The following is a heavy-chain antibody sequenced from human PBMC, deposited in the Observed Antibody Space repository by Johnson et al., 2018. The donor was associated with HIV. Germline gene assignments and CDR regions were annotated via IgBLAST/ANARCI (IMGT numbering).Heavy chain of an antibody. D-gene: IGHD1-26*01. CDR1: GFTFSNAW. J-gene: IGHJ3*02. Sequence: QVQLVEYGGGVVQPGRSLRLSCAASGFTFSNAWMSWVRQAPGKGLEWVAVISYDGSNTYYADSVKGRFTISRDNSKNTLYLHMKSLRPEDTSIYYCARGIVGAEEGAFDIWGQGTLVTVSS. V-gene: IGHV3-30*03. CDR3: ARGIVGAEEGAFDI. CDR2: ISYDGSNT.